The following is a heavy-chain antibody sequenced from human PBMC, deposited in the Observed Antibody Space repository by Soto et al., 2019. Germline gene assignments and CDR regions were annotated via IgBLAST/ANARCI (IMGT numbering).Heavy chain of an antibody. CDR1: GFTFSSCS. CDR3: ARSRYYRDYIDY. CDR2: ISSSGSYI. Sequence: EVQLVESGGGLVKSGGSLRLSCAASGFTFSSCSMNWVRQAPGKGLEWVSSISSSGSYIYYADSLKGRFTISRDNAKHSLFLQMNSLKAEDTAVYYCARSRYYRDYIDYWGQGTLVTVSS. V-gene: IGHV3-21*01. J-gene: IGHJ4*02. D-gene: IGHD4-17*01.